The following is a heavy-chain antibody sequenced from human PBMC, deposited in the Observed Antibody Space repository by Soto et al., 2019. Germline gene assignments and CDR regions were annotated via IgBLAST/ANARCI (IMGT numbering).Heavy chain of an antibody. CDR3: ARVGGVYGDDFDS. Sequence: QVQLVESGGGVVQPGRSLRLSCAASGFTFSSYAMHWVRQAPGKGLEWVAVISYDGSNKYYADSVKGRFTISRDNSKNTLYLQMNSLRAEDTAVYYCARVGGVYGDDFDSWGQGTLVTVSS. CDR1: GFTFSSYA. CDR2: ISYDGSNK. J-gene: IGHJ4*02. D-gene: IGHD4-17*01. V-gene: IGHV3-30-3*01.